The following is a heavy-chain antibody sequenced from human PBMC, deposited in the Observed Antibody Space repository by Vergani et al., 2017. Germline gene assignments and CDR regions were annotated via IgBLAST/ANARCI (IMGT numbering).Heavy chain of an antibody. D-gene: IGHD6-19*01. CDR2: INTNSGNP. Sequence: QVQLLQSGSELKKPGASVRISCEASGYTFTNYPLIWVRQAPGQGLEFMGWINTNSGNPMYAPGFKGRFVFSLDTSVSTAYLQISGLKAEDSAVYSCAGGRQWRLTEYLYGMDVWGQGTTVTVSS. CDR1: GYTFTNYP. V-gene: IGHV7-4-1*02. CDR3: AGGRQWRLTEYLYGMDV. J-gene: IGHJ6*02.